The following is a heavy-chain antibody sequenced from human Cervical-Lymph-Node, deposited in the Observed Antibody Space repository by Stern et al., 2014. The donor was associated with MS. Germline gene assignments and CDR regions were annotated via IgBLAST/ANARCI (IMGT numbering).Heavy chain of an antibody. CDR2: IFWTEST. Sequence: QVQLQESGPGLVKPSETLSLTCTVSGGSISSTSSYWGWIRQLPGKGLEWIGSIFWTESTYYNPSLKSRVTISVDTSKNQFSLRRPFVTAADTAVYYCATTPPGGLVAYYFDYWGQGALVTVSS. CDR3: ATTPPGGLVAYYFDY. J-gene: IGHJ4*02. V-gene: IGHV4-39*01. CDR1: GGSISSTSSY. D-gene: IGHD6-6*01.